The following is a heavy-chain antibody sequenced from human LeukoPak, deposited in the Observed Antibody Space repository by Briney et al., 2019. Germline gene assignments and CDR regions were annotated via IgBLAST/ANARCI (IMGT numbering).Heavy chain of an antibody. D-gene: IGHD1-1*01. V-gene: IGHV3-21*01. J-gene: IGHJ6*03. Sequence: GGSLRLSCAAFGFTFGTYSMNWVRQAPGKGLEWVSSISSSSNYIYYADLVKGRFTISRDNAKNSLFLQMDSLRDEDTAVYYYARDWNDFYMDVWGKGTTVTVSS. CDR2: ISSSSNYI. CDR1: GFTFGTYS. CDR3: ARDWNDFYMDV.